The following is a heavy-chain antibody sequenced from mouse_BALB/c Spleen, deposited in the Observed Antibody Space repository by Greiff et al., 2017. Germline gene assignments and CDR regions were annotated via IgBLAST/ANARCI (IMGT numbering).Heavy chain of an antibody. Sequence: VQGVESGAELVKPGASVKLSCKASGYTFTSYYMYWVKQRPGQGLEWIGEINPSNGGTNFNEKFKSKATLTVDKSSSTAYMQLSSLTSEDSAVYYCTRRVLWGQGTSVTVSS. J-gene: IGHJ4*01. V-gene: IGHV1S81*02. CDR3: TRRVL. CDR2: INPSNGGT. CDR1: GYTFTSYY.